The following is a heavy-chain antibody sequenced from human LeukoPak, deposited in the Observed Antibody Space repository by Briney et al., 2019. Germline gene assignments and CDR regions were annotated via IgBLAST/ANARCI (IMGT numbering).Heavy chain of an antibody. CDR2: MNPNSGNT. CDR1: GYTFTSYD. Sequence: GASVKVSCKASGYTFTSYDINWVRQATGQGLEWMGWMNPNSGNTGYAQKFQGRVTMTRDTSISTIYMELSRLRSDDTAVYYCARGVLRYYDWQSFFDFWGQGTLVTVSS. V-gene: IGHV1-8*01. CDR3: ARGVLRYYDWQSFFDF. J-gene: IGHJ4*02. D-gene: IGHD3-9*01.